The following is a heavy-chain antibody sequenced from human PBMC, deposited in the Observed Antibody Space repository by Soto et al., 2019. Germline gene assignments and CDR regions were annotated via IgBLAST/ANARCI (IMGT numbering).Heavy chain of an antibody. CDR1: GGTVSSGSSY. CDR2: IYYSGST. V-gene: IGHV4-30-4*08. J-gene: IGHJ3*02. CDR3: ARVAESYYYGSGSYYNVPSVAFDI. D-gene: IGHD3-10*01. Sequence: SELLSLTCSVSGGTVSSGSSYWIRNRQPQGKGLEWIGSIYYSGSTYYNPSLKSRVTISVDTSKNQFSLKLSSVTAADTAVYYCARVAESYYYGSGSYYNVPSVAFDIWGQGTMVTVSS.